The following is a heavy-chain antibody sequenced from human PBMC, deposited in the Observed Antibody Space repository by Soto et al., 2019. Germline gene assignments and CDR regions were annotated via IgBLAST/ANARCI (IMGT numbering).Heavy chain of an antibody. CDR1: GLSSRSHA. J-gene: IGHJ4*02. CDR3: ARAGYYGSGILL. D-gene: IGHD3-10*01. CDR2: ISSSSSTI. Sequence: EVQLLESGGGLVRPGGSLTISCVVSGLSSRSHAMNWVRQAPGKGLEWVSYISSSSSTIYYADSVKGRFTISRDNAKNSLYLQMNSLRDEDTAVYYCARAGYYGSGILLWGQGTLVTVSS. V-gene: IGHV3-48*02.